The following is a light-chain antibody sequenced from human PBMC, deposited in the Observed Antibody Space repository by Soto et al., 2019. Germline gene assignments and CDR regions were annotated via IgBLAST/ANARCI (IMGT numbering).Light chain of an antibody. J-gene: IGLJ2*01. Sequence: QSALTQPASVSGSPGQSITISCTGTSSDVGGYNYVSWHQQHPGKAPKLMIYDVSNRPSGVSNRFSGSKSGNKASLTISGLQAEDESDYYCSSYTSSSTLVVFGGGTKLTVL. CDR2: DVS. CDR1: SSDVGGYNY. V-gene: IGLV2-14*01. CDR3: SSYTSSSTLVV.